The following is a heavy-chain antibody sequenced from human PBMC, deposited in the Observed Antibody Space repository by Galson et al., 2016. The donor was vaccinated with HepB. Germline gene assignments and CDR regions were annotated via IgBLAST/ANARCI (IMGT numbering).Heavy chain of an antibody. V-gene: IGHV3-23*01. CDR3: ATQRYYDILTGIPGNWFDP. Sequence: SLRLSCAASGFTFSSNAMTWVRQAPGKGLEWVSGISGSGGSTYYAESGKGRFTISRDNSKTTLYLQMNSLRVEDTAIYYCATQRYYDILTGIPGNWFDPWGQGALVTVSS. CDR2: ISGSGGST. D-gene: IGHD3-9*01. J-gene: IGHJ5*02. CDR1: GFTFSSNA.